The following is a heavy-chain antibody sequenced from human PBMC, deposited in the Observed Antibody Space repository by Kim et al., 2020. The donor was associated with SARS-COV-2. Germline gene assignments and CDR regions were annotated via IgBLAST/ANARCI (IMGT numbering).Heavy chain of an antibody. CDR2: IYYSGST. Sequence: SETLSLTCTVSGGSISSYYWSWIRQPPGKGLEWIGYIYYSGSTNYNPSLKSRVTISVDTSKNQFSLKLSSVTAADTAVYYCASSNWFDAFDIWGQGTMVTVSS. J-gene: IGHJ3*02. CDR3: ASSNWFDAFDI. D-gene: IGHD1-20*01. CDR1: GGSISSYY. V-gene: IGHV4-59*13.